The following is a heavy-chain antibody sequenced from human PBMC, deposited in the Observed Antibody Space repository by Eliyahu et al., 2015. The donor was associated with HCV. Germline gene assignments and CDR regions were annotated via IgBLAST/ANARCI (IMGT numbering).Heavy chain of an antibody. CDR2: VYYSGTT. CDR3: AREGARSSWYA. V-gene: IGHV4-39*07. CDR1: GGSISSXSYY. J-gene: IGHJ5*02. D-gene: IGHD6-13*01. Sequence: QLQLQESGPGLVKPSETXSLTCIVSGGSISSXSYYWGWXRQPPGKGLEWIGSVYYSGTTYYNPSLKSRVTISVDTSKNQFSLKLSSVTAADTAVYYCAREGARSSWYAWGQGTLVIVSS.